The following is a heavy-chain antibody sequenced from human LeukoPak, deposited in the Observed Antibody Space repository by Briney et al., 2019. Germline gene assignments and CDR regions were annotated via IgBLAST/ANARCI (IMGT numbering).Heavy chain of an antibody. CDR2: IWYDGSKK. V-gene: IGHV3-33*02. CDR3: ARDPEYFDY. D-gene: IGHD1-14*01. J-gene: IGHJ4*02. CDR1: GFTFSTYG. Sequence: GGSLRLSCAASGFTFSTYGMHWVRQAPGKGLEWVAVIWYDGSKKFYADSAKGRFTISRDNSESTLFLEMNSLRAEDTAVYYCARDPEYFDYWGQGALVTVSS.